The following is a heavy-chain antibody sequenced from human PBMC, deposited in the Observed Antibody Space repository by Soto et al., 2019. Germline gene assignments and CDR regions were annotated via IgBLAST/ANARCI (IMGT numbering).Heavy chain of an antibody. Sequence: DSLKIACKGSGYSFTSYGIGWVRQMPGKVLELMGIIYPVDSDTRYSPSFQGHVTISADKSISTAYLQWSSLKASDTAMYYSARPFETSGWYDYCGQRTMVTVSS. CDR3: ARPFETSGWYDY. CDR1: GYSFTSYG. CDR2: IYPVDSDT. J-gene: IGHJ4*02. V-gene: IGHV5-51*01. D-gene: IGHD6-19*01.